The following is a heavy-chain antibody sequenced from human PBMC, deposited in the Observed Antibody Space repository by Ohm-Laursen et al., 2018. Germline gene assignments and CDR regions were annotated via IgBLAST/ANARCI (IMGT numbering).Heavy chain of an antibody. J-gene: IGHJ6*02. Sequence: GSLRLSCSASGFTFSSYSMNWVRQAPGKGLEWVSSISSSSSYIYYADSVKGRFTISRDNAKNSLYLQMNSLRAEDTAVYYCARDPCGSNGCYYYGMDVWGQGTTVTVSS. CDR2: ISSSSSYI. D-gene: IGHD1-26*01. V-gene: IGHV3-21*01. CDR3: ARDPCGSNGCYYYGMDV. CDR1: GFTFSSYS.